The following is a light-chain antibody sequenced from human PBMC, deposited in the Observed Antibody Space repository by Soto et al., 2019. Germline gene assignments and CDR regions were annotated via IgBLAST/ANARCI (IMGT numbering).Light chain of an antibody. CDR1: QNIRGF. CDR2: GTS. J-gene: IGKJ4*01. CDR3: KQSFSNYFT. V-gene: IGKV1-39*01. Sequence: DIVMTQSPFALSASVGDRVTITCRASQNIRGFLHWYQQKPGKAPKLLIYGTSNLESGVPSRFGGSGSGTDFTLTISGLQLEDFATYYCKQSFSNYFTFGGGTKVDIK.